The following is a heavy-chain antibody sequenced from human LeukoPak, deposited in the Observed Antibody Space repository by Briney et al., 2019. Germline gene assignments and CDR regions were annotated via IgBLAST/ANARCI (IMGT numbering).Heavy chain of an antibody. Sequence: GGPLRLSCAASGFTFSSYGMSWVRQAPGKGLEWVSAISGSGGNTYYADSVKGRFTISRDNSKNTPYLQMNSLRAEDTAVYYCAKDPGGFWELLYGYYYYGMDVWGQGTTVTVSS. CDR3: AKDPGGFWELLYGYYYYGMDV. V-gene: IGHV3-23*01. CDR2: ISGSGGNT. D-gene: IGHD3-10*01. CDR1: GFTFSSYG. J-gene: IGHJ6*02.